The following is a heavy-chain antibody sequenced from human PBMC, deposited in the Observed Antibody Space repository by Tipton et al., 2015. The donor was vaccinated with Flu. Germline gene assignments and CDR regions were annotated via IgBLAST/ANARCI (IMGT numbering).Heavy chain of an antibody. J-gene: IGHJ4*02. CDR1: GGSVSSGSYY. CDR3: ARGVEHFDY. V-gene: IGHV4-61*03. D-gene: IGHD3-16*01. Sequence: TLSLTCTVSGGSVSSGSYYWSWIRQPPGKGLEWIGYIFYSGSTNYNPSLKSRVTISVDTSKNHFSPKLNSVTAADTAVYYCARGVEHFDYWGQGTLVTVSS. CDR2: IFYSGST.